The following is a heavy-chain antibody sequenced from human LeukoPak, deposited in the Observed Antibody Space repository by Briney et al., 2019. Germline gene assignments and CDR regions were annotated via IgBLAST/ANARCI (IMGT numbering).Heavy chain of an antibody. CDR1: GFTFSSYG. CDR3: ARAPVLCSSTSCYDQYFDY. CDR2: IWYDGSNK. Sequence: PGGSLRLSCAASGFTFSSYGMHWVRQAPGKGLEWVAVIWYDGSNKYYADSVKGRFTISRDNSKNTLCLQMNSLRAEDTAVYYCARAPVLCSSTSCYDQYFDYWGQGTLVTVSS. D-gene: IGHD2-2*01. J-gene: IGHJ4*02. V-gene: IGHV3-33*01.